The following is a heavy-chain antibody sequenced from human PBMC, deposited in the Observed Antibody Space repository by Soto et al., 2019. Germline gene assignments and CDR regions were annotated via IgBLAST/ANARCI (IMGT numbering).Heavy chain of an antibody. V-gene: IGHV3-7*03. CDR1: GFTFSSYW. J-gene: IGHJ4*02. CDR2: IKQDRSEK. Sequence: EVQLVESGGGLVQPGGSLRLSCAASGFTFSSYWMSWVRQAPGKGLEWVANIKQDRSEKYYVDSVKGRFTISRDNAKNSLYLQMNSLRAEDTAVYYCARDPPLEYYDSSGYSDYWGQGTLVTVSS. D-gene: IGHD3-22*01. CDR3: ARDPPLEYYDSSGYSDY.